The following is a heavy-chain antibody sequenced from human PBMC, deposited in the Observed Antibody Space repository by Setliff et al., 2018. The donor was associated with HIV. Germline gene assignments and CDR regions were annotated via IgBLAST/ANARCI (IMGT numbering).Heavy chain of an antibody. Sequence: SENLSLPCSVSGGPINTSSYYWAWVRQPPGNELEWIGSIYHDGTTHYRSSLRSRAAKSIDTSKSQISLKVRSVTAADTAVYFCAGHPVTSGWLSLNWFDPWGQGILVTVSS. J-gene: IGHJ5*01. V-gene: IGHV4-39*07. CDR2: IYHDGTT. CDR3: AGHPVTSGWLSLNWFDP. CDR1: GGPINTSSYY. D-gene: IGHD6-19*01.